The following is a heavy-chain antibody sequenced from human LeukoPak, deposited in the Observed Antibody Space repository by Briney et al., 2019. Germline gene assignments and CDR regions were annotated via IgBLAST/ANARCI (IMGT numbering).Heavy chain of an antibody. J-gene: IGHJ4*02. V-gene: IGHV4-61*02. CDR2: IYTSGST. CDR3: ARGFRMVVTAIGFDY. CDR1: GGSISSGSYY. D-gene: IGHD2-21*02. Sequence: SETLSLTCTVSGGSISSGSYYWSWIRQPAGKGLEWIGRIYTSGSTNYNPSLKSRVTISVDTSKNQFSLNLISVTAADTAVYYCARGFRMVVTAIGFDYWGQGTLVTVSS.